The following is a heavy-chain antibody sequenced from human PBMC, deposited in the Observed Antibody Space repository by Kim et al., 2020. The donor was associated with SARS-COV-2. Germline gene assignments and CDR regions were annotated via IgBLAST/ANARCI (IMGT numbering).Heavy chain of an antibody. CDR1: GYTFTSYY. CDR2: INPSGGST. D-gene: IGHD2-2*01. V-gene: IGHV1-46*01. CDR3: ARTPVPDIVVVPAAMDYDY. Sequence: ASVKVSCKASGYTFTSYYMHWVRQAPGQGLEWMGIINPSGGSTSYAQKFQGRVTMTRDTSTSTVYMELSSLRSEDTAVYYCARTPVPDIVVVPAAMDYDYWGQGTLVTVSS. J-gene: IGHJ4*02.